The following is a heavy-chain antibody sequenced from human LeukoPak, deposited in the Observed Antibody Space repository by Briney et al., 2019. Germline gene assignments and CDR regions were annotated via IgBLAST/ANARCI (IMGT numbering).Heavy chain of an antibody. Sequence: SETLSLTCAVYGGSFSGYYWSWIRQPPGKGLEWIGEINHSGSTNYNPSLKSRVTISVDTSKNQFSLRLSSVTAADTAVYYCARSPSDSSGYSNWFDPWGQGTLVTVSS. D-gene: IGHD3-22*01. CDR3: ARSPSDSSGYSNWFDP. J-gene: IGHJ5*02. CDR2: INHSGST. CDR1: GGSFSGYY. V-gene: IGHV4-34*01.